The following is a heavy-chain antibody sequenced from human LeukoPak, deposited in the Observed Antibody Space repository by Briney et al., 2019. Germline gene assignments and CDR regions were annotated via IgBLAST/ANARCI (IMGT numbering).Heavy chain of an antibody. CDR3: AKNRQQLDY. CDR2: ISGSGGNT. J-gene: IGHJ4*02. CDR1: GFTFSNYA. D-gene: IGHD6-13*01. V-gene: IGHV3-23*01. Sequence: GESLRLSCAASGFTFSNYAMSWVRQAPGKGLEWVSTISGSGGNTYYADSVKGRFTISRDSSKNTLYLQMNSLRAEDTAVYYCAKNRQQLDYWGQGTLVTVSS.